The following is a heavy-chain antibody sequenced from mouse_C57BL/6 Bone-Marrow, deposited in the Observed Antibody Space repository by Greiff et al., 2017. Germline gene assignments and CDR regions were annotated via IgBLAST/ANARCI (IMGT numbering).Heavy chain of an antibody. J-gene: IGHJ3*01. CDR2: IYPGDGDT. D-gene: IGHD1-1*01. CDR3: ARWGAVGTFAY. V-gene: IGHV1-80*01. Sequence: VQLQQSGAELVKPGASVKISCKASGYAFSSYWMNWVKQRPGKGLEWIGQIYPGDGDTNYHGKFKGKATLTADKSSSTAYMQLSSLTSEDSAVYFCARWGAVGTFAYWGQGTLVTVSA. CDR1: GYAFSSYW.